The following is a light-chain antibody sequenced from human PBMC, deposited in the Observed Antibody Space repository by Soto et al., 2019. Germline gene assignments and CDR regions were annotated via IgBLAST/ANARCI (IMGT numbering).Light chain of an antibody. J-gene: IGLJ1*01. CDR2: EVD. V-gene: IGLV2-8*01. Sequence: QSALTQPPAASGSPGQSGSISCTGSSSNVGGYNEVSWYQQHPGKAPRLIIYEVDKRPSGVPDRSSGSKAGRTASLTAAGLHVDDEADYYWWSYACRNTYVVGPGTKVTAL. CDR3: WSYACRNTYV. CDR1: SSNVGGYNE.